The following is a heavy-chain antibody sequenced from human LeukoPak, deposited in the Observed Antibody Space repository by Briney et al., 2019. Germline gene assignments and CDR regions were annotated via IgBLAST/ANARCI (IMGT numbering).Heavy chain of an antibody. CDR3: AKQMAVDYFDY. D-gene: IGHD5-24*01. CDR2: ISYDGKNE. V-gene: IGHV3-30*18. CDR1: GFTFSNFG. J-gene: IGHJ4*02. Sequence: GGSLRLSCEASGFTFSNFGMHWVRQAPGKGLEWVAVISYDGKNEYYTDFVKGRFTISRDNAKNTLYLQMNSLRAEDTAVYYCAKQMAVDYFDYWGQGALVTVSS.